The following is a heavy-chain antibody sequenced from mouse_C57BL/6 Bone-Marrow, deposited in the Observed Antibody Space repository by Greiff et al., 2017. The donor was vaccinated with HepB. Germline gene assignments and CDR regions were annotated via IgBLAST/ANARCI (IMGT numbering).Heavy chain of an antibody. V-gene: IGHV5-2*01. D-gene: IGHD2-4*01. CDR2: INSDGGST. CDR1: EYEFPSHD. J-gene: IGHJ3*01. Sequence: DVMLVESGGGLVQPGESLKLSCESNEYEFPSHDMSWVRKTPEKRLELVAAINSDGGSTYYPDTLERRFIIYRENTKKTLYLQMSSLRSEDTALYYYARHDDYDGAWFAYWGQGTLVTVSA. CDR3: ARHDDYDGAWFAY.